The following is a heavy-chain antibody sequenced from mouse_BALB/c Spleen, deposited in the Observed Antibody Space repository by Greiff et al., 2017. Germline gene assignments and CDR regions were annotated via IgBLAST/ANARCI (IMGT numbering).Heavy chain of an antibody. Sequence: VQLQQSGAELVKPGASVKLSCTASGFNIKDIYMHWVKQRPEQGLEWIGRIDPANGNTKYDPKFQGKATITADTSSNTAYLQLSSLTSEDTAVYYCAREYGNTHFDYWGQGTTLTVSS. CDR3: AREYGNTHFDY. CDR2: IDPANGNT. V-gene: IGHV14-3*02. J-gene: IGHJ2*01. CDR1: GFNIKDIY. D-gene: IGHD2-10*02.